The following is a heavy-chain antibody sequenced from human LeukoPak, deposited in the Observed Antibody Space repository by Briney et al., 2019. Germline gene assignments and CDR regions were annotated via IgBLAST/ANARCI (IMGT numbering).Heavy chain of an antibody. Sequence: ASVKVSCKASGYTFTGYYMHWVRQAPGQGLEWMGWNNPNSGGTNYAQKFQGRVTMTRDTSISTAYMELSRLRSDDTAVYYCARLPGYCSSTSCLFRYWGQGTLVTVSS. CDR2: NNPNSGGT. CDR1: GYTFTGYY. D-gene: IGHD2-2*01. V-gene: IGHV1-2*02. CDR3: ARLPGYCSSTSCLFRY. J-gene: IGHJ4*02.